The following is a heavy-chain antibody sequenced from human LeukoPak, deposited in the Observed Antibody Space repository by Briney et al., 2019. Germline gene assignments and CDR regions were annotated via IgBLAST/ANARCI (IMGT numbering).Heavy chain of an antibody. CDR2: INPSDSST. CDR3: ARGQFPSVVVTAIDY. Sequence: VASVKVSCKASGYTFTSYYMHWVRQAPGQGLEWMGIINPSDSSTSYAQKFQGRVTMTRDTSTSTVYMELSSLISEDTAVYYCARGQFPSVVVTAIDYWGQGTLVTVSS. CDR1: GYTFTSYY. D-gene: IGHD2-21*02. J-gene: IGHJ4*02. V-gene: IGHV1-46*01.